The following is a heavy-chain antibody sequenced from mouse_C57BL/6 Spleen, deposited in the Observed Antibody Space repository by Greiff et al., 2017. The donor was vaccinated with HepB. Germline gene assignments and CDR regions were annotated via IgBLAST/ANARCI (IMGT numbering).Heavy chain of an antibody. CDR3: ARGEDYDEYAMDY. CDR2: IDPSDSYT. V-gene: IGHV1-59*01. Sequence: QVQLQQPGAELVRPGTSVKLSCKASGYTFTSYWMHWVKQRPGQGLEWIGVIDPSDSYTNYNQKFKGKATLTVDTSSSTAYMQLSSLTSEDSAVYYCARGEDYDEYAMDYWGQGTSVTVSS. J-gene: IGHJ4*01. CDR1: GYTFTSYW. D-gene: IGHD2-4*01.